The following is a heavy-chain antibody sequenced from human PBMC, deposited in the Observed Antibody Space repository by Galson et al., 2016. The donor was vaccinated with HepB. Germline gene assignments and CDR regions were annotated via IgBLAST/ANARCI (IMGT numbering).Heavy chain of an antibody. Sequence: SCAASGFTFSSYAMSWVRQAPGKGLEWVSTISGSGYNTYYADSVKGRFTISRDNSKNTLYLQMNSLRAEDTAVYYCAKSQPGYSSGWYTLPIDAFDIWGQGTMATVSS. V-gene: IGHV3-23*01. CDR1: GFTFSSYA. CDR3: AKSQPGYSSGWYTLPIDAFDI. CDR2: ISGSGYNT. D-gene: IGHD6-19*01. J-gene: IGHJ3*02.